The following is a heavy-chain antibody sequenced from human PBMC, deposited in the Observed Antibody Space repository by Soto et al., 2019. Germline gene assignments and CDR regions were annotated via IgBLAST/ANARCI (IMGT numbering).Heavy chain of an antibody. CDR3: ARGRYGDY. J-gene: IGHJ4*02. V-gene: IGHV1-18*01. D-gene: IGHD1-1*01. Sequence: QVHLVQSGAEVKKPGASVKVSCKGSGYAFTTYGITWVRQAPGQGLEWMGWSSAHNGNTNYAQKLQGRVTVTRDTSPSTAYMELRSLRSDDTAVYYCARGRYGDYWGQGALVTVSS. CDR2: SSAHNGNT. CDR1: GYAFTTYG.